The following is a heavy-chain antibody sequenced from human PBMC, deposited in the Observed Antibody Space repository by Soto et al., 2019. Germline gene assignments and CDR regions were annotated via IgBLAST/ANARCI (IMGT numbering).Heavy chain of an antibody. J-gene: IGHJ4*02. D-gene: IGHD1-26*01. V-gene: IGHV4-4*02. CDR3: ARPRASENYFDY. Sequence: PSETLSLTCAVSGGPISSSNWWSWVRQPPGKGLEWIGEIYHSGSTNYNPSLKSRVTISVDKSKNQFSLKLSSVTAADTAVYYCARPRASENYFDYWGQGTLVTVSS. CDR1: GGPISSSNW. CDR2: IYHSGST.